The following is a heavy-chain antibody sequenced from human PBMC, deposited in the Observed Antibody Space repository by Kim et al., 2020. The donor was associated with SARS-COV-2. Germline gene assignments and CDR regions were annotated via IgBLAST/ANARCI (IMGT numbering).Heavy chain of an antibody. D-gene: IGHD4-17*01. V-gene: IGHV3-23*01. CDR3: AKSRDGWWTTVTTSPTDFDY. CDR1: GFTFSSYA. J-gene: IGHJ4*02. CDR2: ISGSGGST. Sequence: GGSLRLSCAASGFTFSSYAMSWVRQAPGKGLEWVSAISGSGGSTYYADSVKGRFTISRDNSKNTLYLQMNSLRAEDTAVYYCAKSRDGWWTTVTTSPTDFDYWGQGTLVTVSS.